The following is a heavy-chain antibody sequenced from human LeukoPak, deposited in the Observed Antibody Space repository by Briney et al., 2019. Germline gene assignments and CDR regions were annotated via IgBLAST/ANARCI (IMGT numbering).Heavy chain of an antibody. CDR2: INHSGST. Sequence: SETLSLTCAVYGGSFSGYYWSWIRQPPGKGLEWIGEINHSGSTNYNPSLKSRVTISVDTFKNQFSLKLSSVTAADTAVYYCARGGLYSSSWSSLGANWFDPWGQGTLVTVSS. CDR3: ARGGLYSSSWSSLGANWFDP. V-gene: IGHV4-34*01. CDR1: GGSFSGYY. D-gene: IGHD6-13*01. J-gene: IGHJ5*02.